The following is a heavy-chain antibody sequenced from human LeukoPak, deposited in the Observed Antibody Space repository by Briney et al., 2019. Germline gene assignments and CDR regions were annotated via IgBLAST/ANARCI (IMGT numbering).Heavy chain of an antibody. CDR2: IYCSGNT. J-gene: IGHJ6*02. CDR3: ARHWGIAVPGKDYYGRDV. D-gene: IGHD6-19*01. Sequence: PSETLSLTCTVSGGSISKSSYYWAWIRQPPGKGLEWIGSIYCSGNTYDNPSLKSRITISVDTSKNQFSLKLSSVTAADTAVYYCARHWGIAVPGKDYYGRDVWGQGTTVTVSS. CDR1: GGSISKSSYY. V-gene: IGHV4-39*01.